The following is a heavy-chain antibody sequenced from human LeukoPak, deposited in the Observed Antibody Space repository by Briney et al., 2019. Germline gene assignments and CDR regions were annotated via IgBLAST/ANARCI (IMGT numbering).Heavy chain of an antibody. V-gene: IGHV3-23*01. Sequence: QPGGSLRVSCAASGFTFSSYARSWVRQAPGKGLEWVSAISGSGGSTYYADSVKGRFTISRDNSKNTLYLQMNSLRAEDTAVYYCAKGDYCSSTSCYVLNWFDPWGQGTLVTVSS. CDR3: AKGDYCSSTSCYVLNWFDP. J-gene: IGHJ5*02. CDR2: ISGSGGST. CDR1: GFTFSSYA. D-gene: IGHD2-2*01.